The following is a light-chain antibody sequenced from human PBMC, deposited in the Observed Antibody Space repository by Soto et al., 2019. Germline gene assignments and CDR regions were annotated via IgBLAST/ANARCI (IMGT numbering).Light chain of an antibody. CDR1: PSVSSY. V-gene: IGKV3-11*01. CDR2: DAS. J-gene: IGKJ5*01. Sequence: EILLTQSPATLSLSPGERATLSCRASPSVSSYLAWYQQKPGQAPRLLIYDASNRATGIPARFSGSGSGTDFTLTISSLEPEDFAVYYCQQRSNWPPSITFGQGTRLEIK. CDR3: QQRSNWPPSIT.